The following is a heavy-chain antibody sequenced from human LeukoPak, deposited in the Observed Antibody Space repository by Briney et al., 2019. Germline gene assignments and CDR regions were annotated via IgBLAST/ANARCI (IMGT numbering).Heavy chain of an antibody. CDR1: GFTFSDYY. J-gene: IGHJ5*02. Sequence: GGSLRLSCAASGFTFSDYYMSWIRQAPGKGLEWVPYISSGSTYTNYADSVKGRFTISRDNAKNSLYLQMNSLRAEDTAVYYCARVSSSSTNWFDPWGQGTLVTVSS. CDR2: ISSGSTYT. D-gene: IGHD6-19*01. V-gene: IGHV3-11*06. CDR3: ARVSSSSTNWFDP.